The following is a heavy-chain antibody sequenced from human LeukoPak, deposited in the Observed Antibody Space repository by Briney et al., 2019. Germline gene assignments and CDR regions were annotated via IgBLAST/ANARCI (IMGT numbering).Heavy chain of an antibody. Sequence: PGGSLRPSCAASGFTFSSYWMSWVRQAPGKGLEWVANIKQDGSEKYYVDSVKGRFTISRDNAKNSLYLQMNSLRAEDTAVYYCAREGGHYDILTGGDYWGQGTLVTVSS. CDR3: AREGGHYDILTGGDY. CDR1: GFTFSSYW. V-gene: IGHV3-7*01. D-gene: IGHD3-9*01. CDR2: IKQDGSEK. J-gene: IGHJ4*02.